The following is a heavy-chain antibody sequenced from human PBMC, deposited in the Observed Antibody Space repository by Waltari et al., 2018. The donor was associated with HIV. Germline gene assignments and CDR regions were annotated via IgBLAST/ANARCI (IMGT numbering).Heavy chain of an antibody. CDR3: SRDTFGEYDY. CDR2: INIDGGTI. Sequence: EVQLVQSGGGLIKPGGSLRLSCAASGFSVTSYWMHWVRQSPGKGLVWVCRINIDGGTIDYADDVKGRFTISRDSAKNTLSLEMNSLREEDTAVYYCSRDTFGEYDYWGQGTLVTVSS. D-gene: IGHD3-10*01. J-gene: IGHJ4*02. CDR1: GFSVTSYW. V-gene: IGHV3-74*01.